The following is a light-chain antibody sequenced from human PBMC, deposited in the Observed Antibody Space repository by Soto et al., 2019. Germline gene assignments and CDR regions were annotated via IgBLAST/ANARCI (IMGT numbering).Light chain of an antibody. CDR2: GAS. CDR1: QPVSRSA. Sequence: EIVLTQSPATLSLSPGERATLSCRASQPVSRSALAWYQQKPGQAPRLLIYGASTRSTGIPARASGSGSGTDFTLTISRLQAEDFAVYYCQQSSSSPITFGQGTRLEIK. CDR3: QQSSSSPIT. J-gene: IGKJ5*01. V-gene: IGKV3-20*01.